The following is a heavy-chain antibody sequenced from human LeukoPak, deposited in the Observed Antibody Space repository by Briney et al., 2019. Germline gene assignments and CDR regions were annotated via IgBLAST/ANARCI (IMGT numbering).Heavy chain of an antibody. CDR2: IYYSGST. CDR3: ARQMVRGVIMGFDY. J-gene: IGHJ4*02. CDR1: GASISDAAYY. V-gene: IGHV4-30-4*01. Sequence: SQTLSLTCTVSGASISDAAYYWSWIRQHPGEGLEWIGYIYYSGSTSYNPSLKSRVTISVDTSKNQFSLKLSSVTAADTAVYYCARQMVRGVIMGFDYWGQGTLVTVSS. D-gene: IGHD3-10*01.